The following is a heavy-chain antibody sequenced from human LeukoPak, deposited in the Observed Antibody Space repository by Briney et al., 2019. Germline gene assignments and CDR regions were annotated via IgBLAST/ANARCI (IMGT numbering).Heavy chain of an antibody. D-gene: IGHD6-19*01. CDR3: AKDLGGGSGCYDL. J-gene: IGHJ2*01. Sequence: PGGSLRLSCAASGFTFSSYGMHWVRQAPGKGLEWVAIISYDGSNKYYADSVQGRFTISRDNSKNTLYLQMNGLRAEDTAVYYCAKDLGGGSGCYDLWGRGTLVTVSS. CDR2: ISYDGSNK. CDR1: GFTFSSYG. V-gene: IGHV3-30*18.